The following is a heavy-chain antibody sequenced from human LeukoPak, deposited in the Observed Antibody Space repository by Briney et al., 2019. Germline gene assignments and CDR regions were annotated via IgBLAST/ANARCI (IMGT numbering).Heavy chain of an antibody. J-gene: IGHJ4*02. V-gene: IGHV3-23*01. CDR1: GFTFSSYA. Sequence: GGSLRLSCAASGFTFSSYAMSWVRQAPGKGLEWVSAISGSGGSTYYADSVKGRFTISRDNSKNTLYLQMNSLRAEDTAVYYCVKDFDSVVPAAPFDYWGQGTLVTVSS. D-gene: IGHD2-2*01. CDR2: ISGSGGST. CDR3: VKDFDSVVPAAPFDY.